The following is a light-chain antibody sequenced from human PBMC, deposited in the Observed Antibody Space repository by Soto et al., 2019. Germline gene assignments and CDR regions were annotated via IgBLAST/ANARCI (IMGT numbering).Light chain of an antibody. Sequence: VLTHSPFTLSFSPGERATLSCRASQSFRGLLAWYQQKPGQAPRLLIYDAYNRATGIPPRFSGSGSGTDFTLTISSLEPEDSAVYYCQQRHMWPITFGQGTRLEIK. CDR3: QQRHMWPIT. CDR1: QSFRGL. CDR2: DAY. J-gene: IGKJ5*01. V-gene: IGKV3-11*01.